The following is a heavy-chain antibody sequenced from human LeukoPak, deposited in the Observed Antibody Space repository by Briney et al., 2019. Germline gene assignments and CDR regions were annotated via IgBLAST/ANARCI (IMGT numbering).Heavy chain of an antibody. J-gene: IGHJ3*02. D-gene: IGHD6-19*01. V-gene: IGHV4-61*02. CDR3: ARLVKKTGYSSGWYGGAFDI. CDR1: GGPTSSGSYY. CDR2: IYTSGST. Sequence: SETLSLTCTVSGGPTSSGSYYWSWIRQPAGKGLEWIGRIYTSGSTNYNPSLKSRVTISVDTSKNQFSLKLSSVTAADTAVYYCARLVKKTGYSSGWYGGAFDIWGQGTMVTVSS.